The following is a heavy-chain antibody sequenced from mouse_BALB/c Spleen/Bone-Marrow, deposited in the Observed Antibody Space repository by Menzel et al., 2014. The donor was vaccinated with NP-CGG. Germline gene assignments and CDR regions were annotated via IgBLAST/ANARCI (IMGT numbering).Heavy chain of an antibody. CDR2: ISSGSSPI. D-gene: IGHD4-1*01. Sequence: EVMLVESGGGLVQPGGSRKLSCAASGFTFSSFGMHWVRQAPEKGLEWVAYISSGSSPIFYADTMKGRFTISRDNPKNTLFLQMTSVRSEDTAMYYCTRGGNWEDFDYWGQGTTLTVSS. J-gene: IGHJ2*01. CDR1: GFTFSSFG. V-gene: IGHV5-17*02. CDR3: TRGGNWEDFDY.